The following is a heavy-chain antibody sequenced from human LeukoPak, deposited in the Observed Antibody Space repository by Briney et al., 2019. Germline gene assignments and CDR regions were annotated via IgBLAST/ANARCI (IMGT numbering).Heavy chain of an antibody. J-gene: IGHJ4*02. Sequence: GGSQRLSCEVSGFSFDDYGMSWVRQPPGKGLEWASGINWNGDSTDYADSVRGRFTISRDNANNSLFLQMNSLRADDAALYYCARVYGWGPTRNLDYWGQGILVTVSS. CDR3: ARVYGWGPTRNLDY. CDR1: GFSFDDYG. V-gene: IGHV3-20*04. D-gene: IGHD7-27*01. CDR2: INWNGDST.